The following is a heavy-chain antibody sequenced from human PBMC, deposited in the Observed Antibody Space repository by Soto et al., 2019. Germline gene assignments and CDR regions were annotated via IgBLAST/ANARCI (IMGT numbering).Heavy chain of an antibody. D-gene: IGHD3-10*01. Sequence: VGSLRLSCASSVFTFSSYTMQCVRHSPGKGLEWVSAISGSGGSTYYADSVKGRFTISRDNSKNTLYLQMNSLRAEDTAVYYCAKPGRRFGELLPADYWGQGTLVTVSS. CDR3: AKPGRRFGELLPADY. CDR2: ISGSGGST. CDR1: VFTFSSYT. V-gene: IGHV3-23*01. J-gene: IGHJ4*02.